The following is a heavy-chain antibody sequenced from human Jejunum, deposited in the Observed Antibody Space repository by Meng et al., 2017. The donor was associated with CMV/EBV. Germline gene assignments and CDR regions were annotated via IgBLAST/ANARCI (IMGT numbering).Heavy chain of an antibody. CDR1: VFPLTSYG. V-gene: IGHV3-33*01. J-gene: IGHJ4*02. D-gene: IGHD3-22*01. CDR3: ARDNDGSSHYSQFDY. Sequence: SVFPLTSYGIHWVRQFPGKGLEWVAVLWYDGSRKYFADSVQGRFSISRDDSKNTVYLQMNSLRAEDTAVYYCARDNDGSSHYSQFDYWDQGTLVTVSS. CDR2: LWYDGSRK.